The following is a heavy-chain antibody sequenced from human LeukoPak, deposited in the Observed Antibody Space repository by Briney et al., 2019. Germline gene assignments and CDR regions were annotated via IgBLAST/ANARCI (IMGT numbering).Heavy chain of an antibody. CDR2: IGTAGDT. CDR3: ARGESSGYQRNTKLDY. V-gene: IGHV3-13*01. D-gene: IGHD3-22*01. CDR1: GFTFSSYD. Sequence: PGGSLRLSCAASGFTFSSYDMHWVRQTTGKGLEWVSAIGTAGDTYYPGSVKGRFTISRENAKNSLYLQMNSLRVGDTAVYYCARGESSGYQRNTKLDYWGQGTLVTVSS. J-gene: IGHJ4*02.